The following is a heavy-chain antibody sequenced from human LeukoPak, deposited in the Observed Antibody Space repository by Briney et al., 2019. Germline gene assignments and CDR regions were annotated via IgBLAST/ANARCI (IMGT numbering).Heavy chain of an antibody. CDR3: AKESIAAAGNVNYFDY. Sequence: GGSLRLSCAASGFTFRSYAMSWVRLAPGKGLEWVSAIKGRFTISRDNSKNTLYLQMNSLRAEDTAVYYCAKESIAAAGNVNYFDYWGQGTLVTVSS. CDR2: I. CDR1: GFTFRSYA. D-gene: IGHD6-13*01. J-gene: IGHJ4*02. V-gene: IGHV3-23*01.